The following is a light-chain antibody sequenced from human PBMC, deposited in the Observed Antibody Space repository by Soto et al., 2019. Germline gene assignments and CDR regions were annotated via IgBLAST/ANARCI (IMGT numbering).Light chain of an antibody. CDR1: SSDVGGYNY. V-gene: IGLV2-8*01. J-gene: IGLJ2*01. Sequence: QSALTQPPSASGSPGQSVTISCTGTSSDVGGYNYVSWYQQHPGKAPKLMIYEVSKRPSGVPDRFSGSKYGNTASLTVSGLQAADEADYFCSSYAGNKNVVFGGGTKLTVL. CDR2: EVS. CDR3: SSYAGNKNVV.